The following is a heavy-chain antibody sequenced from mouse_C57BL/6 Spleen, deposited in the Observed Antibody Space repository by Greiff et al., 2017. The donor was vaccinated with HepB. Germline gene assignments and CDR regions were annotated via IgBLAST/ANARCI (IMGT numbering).Heavy chain of an antibody. Sequence: EVHLVESGPGLVKPSQSLSLTCSVTGYSITSGYYWTWIRQFPGNKLEWMGYISYDGSNNSNPSLKNRISITRDTSKNQFFLKLNSVTTEDTATYYCAREGDCFDYWGQGTTLTVSS. CDR1: GYSITSGYY. CDR2: ISYDGSN. CDR3: AREGDCFDY. J-gene: IGHJ2*01. D-gene: IGHD3-3*01. V-gene: IGHV3-6*01.